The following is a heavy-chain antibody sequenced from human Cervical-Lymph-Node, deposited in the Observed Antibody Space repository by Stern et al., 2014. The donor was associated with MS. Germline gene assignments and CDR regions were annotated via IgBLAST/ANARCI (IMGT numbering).Heavy chain of an antibody. Sequence: QTQLVQSGAEVKKPGASVKVSCKASGYTFTSYYMHWVRQAPGQGLEWMGIINPSGGSTSYAQKFQGRVTMTRDTSTSTVYMELSSLRSEDTAVYYCARGGYSYGSTTRYYYYGMDVWGQGTTVTVSS. CDR3: ARGGYSYGSTTRYYYYGMDV. CDR1: GYTFTSYY. V-gene: IGHV1-46*03. CDR2: INPSGGST. D-gene: IGHD5-18*01. J-gene: IGHJ6*02.